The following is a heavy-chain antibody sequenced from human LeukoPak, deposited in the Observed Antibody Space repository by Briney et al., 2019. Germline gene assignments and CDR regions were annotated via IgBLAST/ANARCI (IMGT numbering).Heavy chain of an antibody. CDR1: GYSFTSYW. CDR2: IYPGDSDT. D-gene: IGHD2-15*01. V-gene: IGHV5-51*01. Sequence: GESLKISCKGSGYSFTSYWIGWVRQMPGKGLEWMGIIYPGDSDTRYSPSFQGQVTISADKSISTAYLQWSSLKASDTAMYYCARLGVVVVAATPVWFDPWGQGTLVTVSS. CDR3: ARLGVVVVAATPVWFDP. J-gene: IGHJ5*02.